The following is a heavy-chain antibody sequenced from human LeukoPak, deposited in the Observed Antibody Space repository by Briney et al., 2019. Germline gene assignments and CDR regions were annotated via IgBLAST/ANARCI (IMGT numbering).Heavy chain of an antibody. V-gene: IGHV1-2*02. Sequence: VKPSCKPSGHTFIPYYILRVRQAPGQGVECMGWSDSNSGETNYPQKLHGRVTKTSDTSVKQAYLDLTRLCSGDTRGCVLRGGGGFSYWGQGTLVTVSS. CDR2: SDSNSGET. CDR3: RGGGGFSY. CDR1: GHTFIPYY. D-gene: IGHD3-16*01. J-gene: IGHJ4*02.